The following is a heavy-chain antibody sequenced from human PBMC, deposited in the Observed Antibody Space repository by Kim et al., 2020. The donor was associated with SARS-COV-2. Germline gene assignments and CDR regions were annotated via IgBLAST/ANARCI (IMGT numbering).Heavy chain of an antibody. V-gene: IGHV3-21*01. CDR2: ISSSSSYI. J-gene: IGHJ4*02. Sequence: GGSLRLSCAASGFTFSSYSMNWVRQAPGKGLEWVSSISSSSSYIYYADSVKGRFTISRDNAKNSLYLQMNSLRAEDTAVYYCARDPLDILTGYYHNPYYFDYWGQGTLVTVSS. CDR3: ARDPLDILTGYYHNPYYFDY. D-gene: IGHD3-9*01. CDR1: GFTFSSYS.